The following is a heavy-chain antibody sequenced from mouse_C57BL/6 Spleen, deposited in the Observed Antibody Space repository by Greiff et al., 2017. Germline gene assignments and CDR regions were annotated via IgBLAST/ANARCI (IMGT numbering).Heavy chain of an antibody. V-gene: IGHV1-4*01. J-gene: IGHJ4*01. CDR3: ARGGYDYPYAMDY. CDR1: GYTFTSYT. D-gene: IGHD2-4*01. Sequence: QVQLQQSGAELARPGASVKMSCKASGYTFTSYTMHWVKQRPGQGLEWIGYINPSSGYTKYNQKFKDKATLTADKSSSTAYMQLSSLTSEDSAVYYCARGGYDYPYAMDYWGQGTSVTVSS. CDR2: INPSSGYT.